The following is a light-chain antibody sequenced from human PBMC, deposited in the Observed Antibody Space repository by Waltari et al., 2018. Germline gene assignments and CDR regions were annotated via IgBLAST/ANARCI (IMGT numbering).Light chain of an antibody. CDR2: GAS. CDR3: QQYNNWPT. V-gene: IGKV3-15*01. J-gene: IGKJ1*01. Sequence: EIVMTQSPATLSVSPGERATLSCRASQSVSSNLAWYQQKPGQAPRLLIYGASTRATGIPARFSGSGSGTEFTLTISSRKDEEGAVYYCQQYNNWPTFGQGTKVEIK. CDR1: QSVSSN.